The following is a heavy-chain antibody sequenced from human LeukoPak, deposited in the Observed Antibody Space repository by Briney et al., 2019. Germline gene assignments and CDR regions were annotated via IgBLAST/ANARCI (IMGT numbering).Heavy chain of an antibody. Sequence: SETLSLTCTVSGGSISSGGYYWSWIRQPPGKGLEWIGEINHSGSTNFNPSLKSRVTISVDTSKNQFSLKLSSVTAADTAVYYCARTNPDYYDYVWGSYRPGAFDIWGQGTMVTVSS. CDR3: ARTNPDYYDYVWGSYRPGAFDI. J-gene: IGHJ3*02. CDR2: INHSGST. D-gene: IGHD3-16*02. CDR1: GGSISSGGYY. V-gene: IGHV4-39*07.